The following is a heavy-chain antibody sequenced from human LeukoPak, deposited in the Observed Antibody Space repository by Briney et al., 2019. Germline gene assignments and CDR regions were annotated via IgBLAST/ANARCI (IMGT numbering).Heavy chain of an antibody. CDR3: ARVAHYYDSSGYYHHFDY. V-gene: IGHV1-18*01. D-gene: IGHD3-22*01. CDR2: ISAYNGNT. CDR1: GYTFTSYG. Sequence: ASVKVSCKASGYTFTSYGISWVRQAPGQGLEWMGWISAYNGNTNYAQKLQGRVTMTTDTSTSTAYMELRSLRSDDTAVYYCARVAHYYDSSGYYHHFDYWGQGTLVTVSS. J-gene: IGHJ4*02.